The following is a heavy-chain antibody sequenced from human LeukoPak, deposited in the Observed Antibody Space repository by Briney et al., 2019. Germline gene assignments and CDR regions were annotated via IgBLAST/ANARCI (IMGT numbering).Heavy chain of an antibody. CDR1: GFILSDYN. J-gene: IGHJ4*02. CDR2: IYISCTYI. V-gene: IGHV3-21*01. Sequence: GGSLRLSCAASGFILSDYNMNWVRQAPGKGLEWVSFIYISCTYITYADSVKGRFTVPRDNAKNSLYLQMNSLRAEDTAVYYCTRDLSATARASDYWGQGTLVTVSS. CDR3: TRDLSATARASDY. D-gene: IGHD1-26*01.